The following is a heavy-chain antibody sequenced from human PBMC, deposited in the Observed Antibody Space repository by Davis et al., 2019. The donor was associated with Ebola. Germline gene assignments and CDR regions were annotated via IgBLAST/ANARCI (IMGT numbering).Heavy chain of an antibody. CDR1: GYTFSNYG. V-gene: IGHV1-18*04. CDR2: ISGYDGKT. J-gene: IGHJ6*02. Sequence: ASVKVSCKASGYTFSNYGISWVRQAPGQGLEWMGWISGYDGKTNYGQKFQGRVTITTDTSTSTAYVGLESLRSDDTAVYYCARDGRAPRFLYGMDVWGQGTTVRISS. D-gene: IGHD1-1*01. CDR3: ARDGRAPRFLYGMDV.